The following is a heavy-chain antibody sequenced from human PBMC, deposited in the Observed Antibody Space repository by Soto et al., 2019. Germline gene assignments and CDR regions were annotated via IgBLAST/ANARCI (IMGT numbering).Heavy chain of an antibody. CDR3: ARIGHVRYNWNYHYYGMDV. J-gene: IGHJ6*02. CDR2: MNPSTGNS. D-gene: IGHD1-20*01. CDR1: GYTFTSYD. V-gene: IGHV1-8*01. Sequence: ASVKVACKASGYTFTSYDIYWVRQATGQGLEWMGWMNPSTGNSGYALKFQGRVTMTSDTSISTAHMELSSLRSEDTAVYYCARIGHVRYNWNYHYYGMDVWGQGTTVTVSS.